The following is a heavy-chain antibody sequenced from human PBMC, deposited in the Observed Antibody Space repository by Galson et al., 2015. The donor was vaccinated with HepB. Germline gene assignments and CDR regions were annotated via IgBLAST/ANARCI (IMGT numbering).Heavy chain of an antibody. D-gene: IGHD1-14*01. J-gene: IGHJ5*02. Sequence: LRLSCAVSGFIFSDYYMSWIRQTPGKGLEWIPSISNDGKTVKYADSVKGRFTISRDNARKSLTLQMNSLRVEDTAIYYCAKTAGWFDPWSQGTLVTVSS. CDR2: ISNDGKTV. CDR1: GFIFSDYY. CDR3: AKTAGWFDP. V-gene: IGHV3-11*01.